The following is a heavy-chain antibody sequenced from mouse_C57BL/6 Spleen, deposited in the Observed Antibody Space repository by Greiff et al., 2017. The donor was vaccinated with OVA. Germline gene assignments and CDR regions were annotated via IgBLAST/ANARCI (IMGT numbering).Heavy chain of an antibody. CDR2: IRLKSDNYAT. J-gene: IGHJ3*01. Sequence: EVMLVESGGGLVQPGGSMKLSCVASGFTFSNYWMNWVRQSPEKGLEWVAQIRLKSDNYATQYAESVKGRFTISRDDSKSSVYLQMNNLRAEDTGIYYCTVLLSWGQGTLVTVSA. V-gene: IGHV6-3*01. CDR3: TVLLS. D-gene: IGHD1-1*02. CDR1: GFTFSNYW.